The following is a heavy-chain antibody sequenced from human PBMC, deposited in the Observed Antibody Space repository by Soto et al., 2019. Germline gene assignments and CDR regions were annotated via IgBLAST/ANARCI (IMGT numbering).Heavy chain of an antibody. J-gene: IGHJ6*02. CDR3: ARDGYCSSTSCYSRAYYYYYGMDV. CDR1: GGTFSSYA. CDR2: IIPIFGTA. V-gene: IGHV1-69*13. D-gene: IGHD2-2*03. Sequence: GASVKVSCKASGGTFSSYAISWVRQAPGQGLEWMGGIIPIFGTANYAQKFQGRVTITADESTSTAYMELSSLRSEDTAVYYCARDGYCSSTSCYSRAYYYYYGMDVWGQGTTVTVSS.